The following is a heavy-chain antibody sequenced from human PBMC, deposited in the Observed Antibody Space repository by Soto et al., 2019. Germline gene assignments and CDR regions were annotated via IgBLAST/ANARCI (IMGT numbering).Heavy chain of an antibody. Sequence: QVLLQESGPGLVQPSGTLSLSCVVSGVSISSNDYWGWVRQPPGKGLEWLGDISHIGSVNYNQSLKSRVTISMDKSQNQFSLKVNSVTAADTAVYYCARSFGWYAIDYWGQGTLVIVSS. CDR1: GVSISSNDY. CDR2: ISHIGSV. CDR3: ARSFGWYAIDY. D-gene: IGHD6-19*01. J-gene: IGHJ4*02. V-gene: IGHV4-4*02.